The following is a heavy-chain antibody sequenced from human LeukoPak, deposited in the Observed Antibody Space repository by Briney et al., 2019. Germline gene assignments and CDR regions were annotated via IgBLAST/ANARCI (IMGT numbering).Heavy chain of an antibody. CDR1: GFTFSSYA. V-gene: IGHV4-39*07. CDR2: MSYSGHT. Sequence: PGGSLRLSCAASGFTFSSYAMSWVRQAPGKGLEWIVSMSYSGHTYYNPSLKSRVTTSIDTSKNQLSLNLKSVTAADTAVYYCARDRDVDDFDSWGHGTLVTVSS. J-gene: IGHJ4*01. CDR3: ARDRDVDDFDS. D-gene: IGHD2-15*01.